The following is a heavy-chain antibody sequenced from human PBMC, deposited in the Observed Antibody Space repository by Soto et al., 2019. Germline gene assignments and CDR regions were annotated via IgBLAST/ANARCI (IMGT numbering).Heavy chain of an antibody. D-gene: IGHD3-16*01. Sequence: TSETLSLTCDVSGDTISTGGYTWAWIRQPPGKALEWIGSIYYSGSTYYNPSLKSRVTISVDTSKNQFSLKLSSVTAADTAVYFCARSSGGYFDHWGQGTLVTVSS. V-gene: IGHV4-30-2*03. CDR1: GDTISTGGYT. J-gene: IGHJ4*02. CDR2: IYYSGST. CDR3: ARSSGGYFDH.